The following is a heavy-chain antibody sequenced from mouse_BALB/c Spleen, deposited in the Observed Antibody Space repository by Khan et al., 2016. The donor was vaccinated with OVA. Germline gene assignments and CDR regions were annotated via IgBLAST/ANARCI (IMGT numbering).Heavy chain of an antibody. D-gene: IGHD1-1*01. CDR1: GFSFSSYS. V-gene: IGHV5-6-4*01. CDR2: ISSGGTYT. CDR3: PRHRGYYGHNPYFDD. J-gene: IGHJ2*01. Sequence: EVELVESGGGLVRPGGSLKLSCAASGFSFSSYSMSWVRQTPEKRLEWVATISSGGTYTYYPDSVKGRFTISRDNAKNTMYLQMSSLKSEDTSMYYCPRHRGYYGHNPYFDDWNQGTTLTVSS.